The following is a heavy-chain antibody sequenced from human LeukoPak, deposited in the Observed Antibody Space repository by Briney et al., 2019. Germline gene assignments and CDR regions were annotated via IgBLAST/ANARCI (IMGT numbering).Heavy chain of an antibody. CDR1: GFTFSSYW. Sequence: PGGSLRLSCAASGFTFSSYWMSWVRQAPGKGLEWVANIKQDGSEKYYVDSVKGRFTISRDNAKNSLYLQMNSLRAEDTAVYYCARDPTYLGYYDFWGGYYTGLDHGGDYWGQGTLVTVSS. D-gene: IGHD3-3*01. J-gene: IGHJ4*02. V-gene: IGHV3-7*01. CDR2: IKQDGSEK. CDR3: ARDPTYLGYYDFWGGYYTGLDHGGDY.